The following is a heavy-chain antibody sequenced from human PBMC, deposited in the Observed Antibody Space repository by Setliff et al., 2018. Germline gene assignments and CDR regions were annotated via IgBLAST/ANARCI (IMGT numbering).Heavy chain of an antibody. V-gene: IGHV3-7*01. CDR2: TKEDGSEK. D-gene: IGHD3-3*01. CDR3: VRDVYDFRTVQADP. J-gene: IGHJ5*02. Sequence: GGSLRLSCAASGFTFSSYWMSWVRKVPGKGLEWVANTKEDGSEKYYVDAVKGRFTISRDNAKNSLYLKMNSLRVEDTSVYYCVRDVYDFRTVQADPWGQGTLVTVSS. CDR1: GFTFSSYW.